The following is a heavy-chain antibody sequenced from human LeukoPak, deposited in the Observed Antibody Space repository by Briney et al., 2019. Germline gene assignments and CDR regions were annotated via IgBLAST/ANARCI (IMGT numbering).Heavy chain of an antibody. J-gene: IGHJ3*02. CDR3: AQETIVDDDFDI. CDR1: GGSFSGYY. D-gene: IGHD2/OR15-2a*01. V-gene: IGHV4-34*01. Sequence: SETLPLTCAVYGGSFSGYYWSWIRQPPRKGLEWIGEINHSGSTNYNPSLKSRVTISVHPSKNQFSLMLSSVTAADTAVYYCAQETIVDDDFDIWGQGTMVTVSS. CDR2: INHSGST.